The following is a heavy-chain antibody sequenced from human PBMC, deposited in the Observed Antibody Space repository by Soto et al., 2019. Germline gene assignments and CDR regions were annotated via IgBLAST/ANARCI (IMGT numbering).Heavy chain of an antibody. J-gene: IGHJ6*02. CDR2: IKSKTDGGTT. D-gene: IGHD6-13*01. Sequence: PGGSLRLSCAASGFTFSNVWMSWVRQAPGKGLEWVGRIKSKTDGGTTDYAAPVKGRFTISRDDSKNTLYLQMNSLKTEDTAVYYCTTPPYSSSFSYYYVMDVWGQGTTVTVSS. CDR3: TTPPYSSSFSYYYVMDV. CDR1: GFTFSNVW. V-gene: IGHV3-15*01.